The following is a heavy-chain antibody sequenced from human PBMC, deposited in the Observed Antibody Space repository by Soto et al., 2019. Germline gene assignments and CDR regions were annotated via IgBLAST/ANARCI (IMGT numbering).Heavy chain of an antibody. J-gene: IGHJ4*02. Sequence: SETLSLTCTVSGTSTRGYYWSWIRQPPGKGLEWIGYVYFSGTTTYNPSLKSRVTISADTSKNQFSLRLNSVTAADTAVYYCARSDYSNGWYSYHFDSWGQGTLVTVSS. CDR2: VYFSGTT. V-gene: IGHV4-59*01. CDR3: ARSDYSNGWYSYHFDS. CDR1: GTSTRGYY. D-gene: IGHD6-19*01.